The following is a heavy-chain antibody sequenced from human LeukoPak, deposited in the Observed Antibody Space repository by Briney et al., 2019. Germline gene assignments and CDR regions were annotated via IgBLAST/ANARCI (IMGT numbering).Heavy chain of an antibody. V-gene: IGHV4-4*02. CDR1: GGSISSSSW. D-gene: IGHD5-18*01. Sequence: SETLSLTCAVSGGSISSSSWWSWVRQPPGKGLEWTGEIYHSGSTNYNPALKSRVSMSLDTSKNQFSLKLSSVTAADTAVYYCASSVDTAMVGVYWGQGTLVTVSS. CDR2: IYHSGST. CDR3: ASSVDTAMVGVY. J-gene: IGHJ4*02.